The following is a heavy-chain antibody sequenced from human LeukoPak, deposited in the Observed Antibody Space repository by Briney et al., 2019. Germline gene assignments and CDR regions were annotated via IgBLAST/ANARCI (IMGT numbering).Heavy chain of an antibody. CDR1: GLPVTTKD. Sequence: PGGSLRLSCAASGLPVTTKDMTWIRQAPGKGLEWVSVTYSGGSTFFADFVNGRFSISRDQSQNTLYLQMNSLRANDTAVYYCARAGDRGSHIDFWGQGTLVTVSS. D-gene: IGHD1-26*01. J-gene: IGHJ4*02. V-gene: IGHV3-66*01. CDR2: TYSGGST. CDR3: ARAGDRGSHIDF.